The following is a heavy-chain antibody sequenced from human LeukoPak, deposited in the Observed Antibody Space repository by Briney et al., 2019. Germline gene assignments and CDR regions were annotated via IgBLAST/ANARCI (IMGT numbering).Heavy chain of an antibody. CDR3: ARRSFGSASPLRMDV. J-gene: IGHJ6*02. Sequence: SETLSLTCTVSGGSISSYYWTWIRQPPGKGLEWIGYIYYSGSTSYNPSLKRRLTISVDRSKNQFSLKLSSVTAADTAVYYCARRSFGSASPLRMDVWGQGTTVTVSS. D-gene: IGHD3-10*01. CDR1: GGSISSYY. CDR2: IYYSGST. V-gene: IGHV4-59*08.